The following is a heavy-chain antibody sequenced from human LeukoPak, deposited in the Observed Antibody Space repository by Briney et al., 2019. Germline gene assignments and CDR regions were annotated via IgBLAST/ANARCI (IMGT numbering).Heavy chain of an antibody. Sequence: SVKVSCKASGGTFSSYAISWVRQAPGQGLEWMGGIIPIFGTANYAQKFQGRVTITADESTSTTYMELSSLRSEDTAVYYCARDLRGYSGYAYWGQGTLVTVSS. CDR3: ARDLRGYSGYAY. V-gene: IGHV1-69*13. D-gene: IGHD5-12*01. J-gene: IGHJ4*02. CDR1: GGTFSSYA. CDR2: IIPIFGTA.